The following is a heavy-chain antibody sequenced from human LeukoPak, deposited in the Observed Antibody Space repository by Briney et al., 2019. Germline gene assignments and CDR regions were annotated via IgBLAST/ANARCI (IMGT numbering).Heavy chain of an antibody. CDR1: GFTLSSEW. J-gene: IGHJ6*04. Sequence: GGSLRLSCAASGFTLSSEWMHWVRQAPGKGLGWVSRMYSDGGRTNYADSVKGRFTISSDNAENTLYLQMNSLRAEDTAVYYCAELGITMIGGVWGKGTTVTISS. D-gene: IGHD3-10*02. CDR2: MYSDGGRT. V-gene: IGHV3-74*01. CDR3: AELGITMIGGV.